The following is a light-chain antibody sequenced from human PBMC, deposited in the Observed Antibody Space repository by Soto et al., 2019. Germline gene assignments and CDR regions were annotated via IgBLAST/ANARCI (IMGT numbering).Light chain of an antibody. CDR1: QSVSIRY. Sequence: EVVLTQSPGTLSLSPGERATISCRASQSVSIRYLAWYQQKPGQAPRLLIYGASTRAIGIPDRFSGSGSGTDFTLTISRLEPEDFAVYYCQQYGSSVYTFGQGTKLEIK. V-gene: IGKV3-20*01. CDR2: GAS. J-gene: IGKJ2*01. CDR3: QQYGSSVYT.